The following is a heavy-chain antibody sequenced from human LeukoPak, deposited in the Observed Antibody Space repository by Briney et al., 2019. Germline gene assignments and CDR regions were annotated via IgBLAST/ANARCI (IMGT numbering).Heavy chain of an antibody. J-gene: IGHJ4*02. CDR3: ARNWKTSSFDY. CDR1: EFTFTTYG. CDR2: IYYDGSNI. Sequence: GGSLRLSCAASEFTFTTYGMHWVRQAPGKGLEGLGCIYYDGSNIYYADSVKGRFTTPRDISKNTLYVQMDSLRAEDTAIYECARNWKTSSFDYWGEGALVTVSS. D-gene: IGHD1-1*01. V-gene: IGHV3-33*01.